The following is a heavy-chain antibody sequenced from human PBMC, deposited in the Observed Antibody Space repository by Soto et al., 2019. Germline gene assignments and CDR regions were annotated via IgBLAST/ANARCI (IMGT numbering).Heavy chain of an antibody. J-gene: IGHJ4*02. CDR2: INAGNGNT. V-gene: IGHV1-3*01. CDR3: ARDGPPTDY. Sequence: GASVKVSCKASGGTFSSYAISWVRQAPGQGLEWMGWINAGNGNTKYSQKFQGRVTITRDTSASTAYMELSSLRSDDTAVYYCARDGPPTDYWGQGTLVTVSS. CDR1: GGTFSSYA.